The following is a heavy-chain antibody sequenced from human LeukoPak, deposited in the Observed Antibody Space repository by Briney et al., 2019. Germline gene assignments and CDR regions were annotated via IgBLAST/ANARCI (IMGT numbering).Heavy chain of an antibody. CDR3: ARTTEGLDP. Sequence: GGSPRLSCAASGFDFSDYYMTWIRQAPGKGLEWVSHVSNSGSTKYYADSVKGRFTISRDNAKYSLYLQMHSLRAEDTAVYYYARTTEGLDPWGQGTLVTVSS. CDR1: GFDFSDYY. J-gene: IGHJ5*02. CDR2: VSNSGSTK. D-gene: IGHD1-1*01. V-gene: IGHV3-11*01.